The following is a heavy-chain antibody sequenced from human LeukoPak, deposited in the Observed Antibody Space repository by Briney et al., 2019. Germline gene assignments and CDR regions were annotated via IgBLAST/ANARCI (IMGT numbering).Heavy chain of an antibody. CDR2: MNPNSGNT. D-gene: IGHD3-22*01. V-gene: IGHV1-8*01. J-gene: IGHJ4*02. CDR1: GYTFTSYD. Sequence: ASVKVSCKASGYTFTSYDINWVRQATGQGLEWMGWMNPNSGNTGYAQKFQGRVTMTRNTSISTAYMELSSLRSEDTAVYYCARDCNPYYYDSSGYYPPDYWGQGTLVTVSS. CDR3: ARDCNPYYYDSSGYYPPDY.